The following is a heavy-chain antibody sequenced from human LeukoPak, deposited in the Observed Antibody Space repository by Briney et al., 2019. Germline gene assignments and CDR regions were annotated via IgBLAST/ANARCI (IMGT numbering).Heavy chain of an antibody. CDR1: GYTFTGYY. Sequence: GASVKVSCKASGYTFTGYYMHWVRQAPGQGLEWMGWINPNSGGTNYAQKFQGRVTMTRDTSISTAYMELSRLRSDDTAVYYCARDPPVRAYNQNFDYWGQGTLVTVSS. CDR2: INPNSGGT. D-gene: IGHD3-10*01. V-gene: IGHV1-2*02. CDR3: ARDPPVRAYNQNFDY. J-gene: IGHJ4*02.